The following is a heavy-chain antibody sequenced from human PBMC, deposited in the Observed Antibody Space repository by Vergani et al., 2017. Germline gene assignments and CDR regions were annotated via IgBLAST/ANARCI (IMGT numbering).Heavy chain of an antibody. CDR1: GGSFPGYY. V-gene: IGHV4-34*01. D-gene: IGHD2-2*01. CDR3: ARGLRVPIHNSEGFTLSKVAFDI. J-gene: IGHJ3*02. CDR2: INHSGST. Sequence: QVQLQQWGAGLLKPSETLSLTCAVYGGSFPGYYWSWIRPSPGKGLEWIGEINHSGSTNYNPSLKSRVTILIDMSKNQFSLEVSSVTAADTAGYYCARGLRVPIHNSEGFTLSKVAFDIWGQETMVTVSS.